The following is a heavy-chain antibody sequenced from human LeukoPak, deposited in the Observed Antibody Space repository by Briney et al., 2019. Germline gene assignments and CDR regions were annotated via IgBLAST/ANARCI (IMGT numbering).Heavy chain of an antibody. CDR3: ASQVRLHHYYYYYMDV. V-gene: IGHV4-38-2*01. Sequence: SETLSLTCAVSGYSISGGYYWGWIRQPPGKGLEWIGSIYHSGSTYYNPSLKSRVTISVDTSKNQFSLKLSSVTAADTAVYYCASQVRLHHYYYYYMDVWGKGTTVTVSS. D-gene: IGHD5-24*01. J-gene: IGHJ6*03. CDR1: GYSISGGYY. CDR2: IYHSGST.